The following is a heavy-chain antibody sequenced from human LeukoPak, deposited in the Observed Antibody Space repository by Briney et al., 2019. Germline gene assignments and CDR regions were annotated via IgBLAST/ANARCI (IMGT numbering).Heavy chain of an antibody. CDR2: IYYSGST. CDR1: GGSISSYY. CDR3: ARGWRWRGDYYMDV. D-gene: IGHD3-10*01. V-gene: IGHV4-59*01. J-gene: IGHJ6*03. Sequence: SETLSLTCTVSGGSISSYYWSWIRQPPGKGLEWIGYIYYSGSTNFNPSLKSRVTISVDTSKNQFSLKLSSVTAADTAVYYCARGWRWRGDYYMDVWGKGTTVTVSS.